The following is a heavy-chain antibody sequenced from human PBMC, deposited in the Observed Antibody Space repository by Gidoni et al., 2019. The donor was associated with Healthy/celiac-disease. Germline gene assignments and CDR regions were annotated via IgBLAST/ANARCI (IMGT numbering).Heavy chain of an antibody. D-gene: IGHD3-22*01. J-gene: IGHJ4*02. Sequence: QITLKESGPTLVKPTQTLPLTCTFSGFSLSTSGVGVGWIRQPPGKALEWLALIYWDDDKRYSPSLKSRLTITKDTSKNQVVLTMTNMDPVDTATYYCAHTGAYYYDSSGYYYFDYWGQGTLVTVSS. V-gene: IGHV2-5*02. CDR1: GFSLSTSGVG. CDR2: IYWDDDK. CDR3: AHTGAYYYDSSGYYYFDY.